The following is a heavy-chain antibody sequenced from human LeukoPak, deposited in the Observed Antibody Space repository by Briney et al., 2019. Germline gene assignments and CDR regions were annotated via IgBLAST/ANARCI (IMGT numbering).Heavy chain of an antibody. Sequence: ASVKVSCEASGYTFTSYAMHWVRQAPGQRLEWMGWINAGNGNTKYSQKFQGRVTITRDTSASTAYMELSSLRSEDTAVYYCAGMDSGSYYSTFDYWGQGTLVTVSS. V-gene: IGHV1-3*01. CDR3: AGMDSGSYYSTFDY. J-gene: IGHJ4*02. D-gene: IGHD1-26*01. CDR1: GYTFTSYA. CDR2: INAGNGNT.